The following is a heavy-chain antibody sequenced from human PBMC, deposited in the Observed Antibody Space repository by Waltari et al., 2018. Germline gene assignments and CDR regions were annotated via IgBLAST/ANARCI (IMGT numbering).Heavy chain of an antibody. CDR1: GYSISPRYS. D-gene: IGHD3-3*01. CDR2: IHHSRST. J-gene: IGHJ4*02. Sequence: QVQLRESGPGLVQPSETLSLTCVVSGYSISPRYSWGWIRQPPGKGLEWIRSIHHSRSTYDSPSLKSRVTISVDTPNNLFSLRLNSVTAADTAVYYCARQGRTISGPESFFDYWGQGTPVTVSS. V-gene: IGHV4-38-2*01. CDR3: ARQGRTISGPESFFDY.